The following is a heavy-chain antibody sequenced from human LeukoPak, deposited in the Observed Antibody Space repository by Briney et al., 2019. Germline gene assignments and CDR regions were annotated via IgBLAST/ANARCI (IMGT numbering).Heavy chain of an antibody. CDR3: ARVFCSSTSCLNWFDP. D-gene: IGHD2-2*01. Sequence: ASVKVSCKASGYTFTSYGISWVRQAPGQGLEWMGWISAYNGNTNCAQKLQGRVTMTTDTSTSTAYMELRSLRSDDTAVYYCARVFCSSTSCLNWFDPWGQGTLVTVSS. J-gene: IGHJ5*02. CDR1: GYTFTSYG. V-gene: IGHV1-18*01. CDR2: ISAYNGNT.